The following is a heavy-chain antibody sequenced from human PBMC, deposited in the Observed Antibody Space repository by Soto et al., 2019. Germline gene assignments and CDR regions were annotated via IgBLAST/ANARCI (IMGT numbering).Heavy chain of an antibody. D-gene: IGHD4-17*01. CDR1: GFTFSSYA. CDR2: ITSDGRT. CDR3: AKDYSTVTTDPLSVVLFDY. Sequence: GGSLRLSCAASGFTFSSYAMSWVRQAPGKGLEWVSIITSDGRTYYADSVKGRFTISRDNSKNTVYLQMNSLRAEDTAVYYCAKDYSTVTTDPLSVVLFDYWGHGALVTVSS. J-gene: IGHJ4*01. V-gene: IGHV3-23*01.